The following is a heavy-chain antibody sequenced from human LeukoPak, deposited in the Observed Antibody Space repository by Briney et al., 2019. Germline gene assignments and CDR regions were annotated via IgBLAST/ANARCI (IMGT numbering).Heavy chain of an antibody. D-gene: IGHD1-26*01. J-gene: IGHJ4*02. CDR3: ARGATLDY. CDR1: GGSFSGYY. Sequence: SETLSLTCAVYGGSFSGYYWSWIRQPPGKGLEWIGEINHSGSTNYNPSLKSRVTISVDTSKNQFSLKLSSVTAADTAVYYCARGATLDYWGQGALVTVSS. CDR2: INHSGST. V-gene: IGHV4-34*01.